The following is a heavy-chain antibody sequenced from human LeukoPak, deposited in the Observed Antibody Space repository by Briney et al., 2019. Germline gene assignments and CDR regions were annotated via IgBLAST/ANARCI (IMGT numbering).Heavy chain of an antibody. J-gene: IGHJ4*02. CDR1: GGSVSSGSYY. CDR2: IYYSGST. D-gene: IGHD1-26*01. CDR3: AIYSGSFLDN. V-gene: IGHV4-61*01. Sequence: SETLSLTCTVSGGSVSSGSYYWSWIRQPPGKGLEWIVYIYYSGSTNYNPSLKSRVTISVDTSKNQFSLKLSSVTAADTAVYYCAIYSGSFLDNWGQGTLVTVSS.